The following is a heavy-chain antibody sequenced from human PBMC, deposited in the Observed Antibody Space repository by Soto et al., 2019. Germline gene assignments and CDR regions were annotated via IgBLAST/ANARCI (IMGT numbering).Heavy chain of an antibody. CDR3: ARSSSGSYYHQS. V-gene: IGHV4-30-2*02. Sequence: SETLSLTCAVSGCSISSGGYSWSWIRPPPGKGLEWIGYISHSGSTYYNPSLKSRVTISVDRSKNQFSLKLSSVTAADTAVYYCARSSSGSYYHQSWGQGALVTVSS. J-gene: IGHJ5*02. CDR1: GCSISSGGYS. D-gene: IGHD3-10*01. CDR2: ISHSGST.